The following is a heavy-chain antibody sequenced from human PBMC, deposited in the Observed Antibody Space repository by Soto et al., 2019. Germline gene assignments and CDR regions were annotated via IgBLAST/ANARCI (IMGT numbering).Heavy chain of an antibody. CDR3: VREPWGFSGTWYDY. CDR2: INHDGSKT. CDR1: KFSFSSYW. V-gene: IGHV3-74*01. Sequence: GSLRLSCAASKFSFSSYWMHWVRQVPGKGPAWVSRINHDGSKTEYADSVKGRFTISRDNTKNTLYLQMNSLRVEDTAMYYCVREPWGFSGTWYDYWGQGTLVTVSS. J-gene: IGHJ4*02. D-gene: IGHD6-13*01.